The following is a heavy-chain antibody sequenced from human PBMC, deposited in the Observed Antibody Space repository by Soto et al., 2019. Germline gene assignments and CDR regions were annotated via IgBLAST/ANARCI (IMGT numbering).Heavy chain of an antibody. V-gene: IGHV2-5*02. CDR3: AHRRLDSSGWGFDP. Sequence: QITLKESGPTLVKPTQTLTLTCTFSGFSLSTSGVGVGWIRQPPGKALEWLAVIYWDDDKRYSPSLKSRLTITKDTSKNQVVLIMTNMDPVDTATYYCAHRRLDSSGWGFDPWGQGTLVTVSS. D-gene: IGHD6-19*01. CDR1: GFSLSTSGVG. J-gene: IGHJ5*02. CDR2: IYWDDDK.